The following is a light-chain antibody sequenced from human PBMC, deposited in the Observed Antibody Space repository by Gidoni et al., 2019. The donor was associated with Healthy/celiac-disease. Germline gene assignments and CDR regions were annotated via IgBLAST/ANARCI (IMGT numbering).Light chain of an antibody. CDR3: NYRDSSGNLQRV. CDR1: SLRSYY. Sequence: SSELTQDPAVSVALGQTVRITCQGDSLRSYYASWYQQKPGQAPVLVIYGKNNRPSGIPDRFSGSSSGNTASLTITGAQAEDEADYYCNYRDSSGNLQRVFGGGTKLTVL. CDR2: GKN. V-gene: IGLV3-19*01. J-gene: IGLJ2*01.